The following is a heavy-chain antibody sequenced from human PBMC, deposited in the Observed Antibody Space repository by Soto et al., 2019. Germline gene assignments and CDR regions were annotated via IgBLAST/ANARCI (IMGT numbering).Heavy chain of an antibody. D-gene: IGHD1-26*01. J-gene: IGHJ6*02. V-gene: IGHV2-5*01. CDR2: LYWYDDK. Sequence: QITLKESGPTLVKPTQTLTLTCTFSGFSFTTSGVGVGWVRQPPGKALEWLSLLYWYDDKRYSSSLKSRLTISKDTSKNQVVLTMTNMDPVDTATYYCAPRPGEGNGSASYYGMDVWGQGTTVTVSS. CDR3: APRPGEGNGSASYYGMDV. CDR1: GFSFTTSGVG.